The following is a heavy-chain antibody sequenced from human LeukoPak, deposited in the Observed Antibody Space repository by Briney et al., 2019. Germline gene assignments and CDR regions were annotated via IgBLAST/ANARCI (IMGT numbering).Heavy chain of an antibody. CDR3: ARELRTFDS. CDR2: IKHNGNEE. CDR1: GFTFSSYW. Sequence: GGSLRLSCAASGFTFSSYWMTWVRQAPGKGLEWVANIKHNGNEENYVDSVEGRFTISRDNAKNSLSLQMNSLRAEDTAVYYCARELRTFDSWGQGTLVTVSS. D-gene: IGHD3-16*01. J-gene: IGHJ4*02. V-gene: IGHV3-7*01.